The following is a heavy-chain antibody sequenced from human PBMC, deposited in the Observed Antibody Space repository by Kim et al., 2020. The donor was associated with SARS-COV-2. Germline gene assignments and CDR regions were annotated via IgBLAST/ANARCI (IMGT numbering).Heavy chain of an antibody. D-gene: IGHD5-12*01. V-gene: IGHV4-34*01. Sequence: SETLSLTCAVYGGSFSGYYWSWIRQPPGKGLEWIGEINHSGSTNYNPSLKSRVTISVDTSKNQFSLKLSSVTAADTAVYYCARGRFGYSGYPLPSRVNWFDLWGQGTLVTVSS. CDR1: GGSFSGYY. J-gene: IGHJ5*02. CDR3: ARGRFGYSGYPLPSRVNWFDL. CDR2: INHSGST.